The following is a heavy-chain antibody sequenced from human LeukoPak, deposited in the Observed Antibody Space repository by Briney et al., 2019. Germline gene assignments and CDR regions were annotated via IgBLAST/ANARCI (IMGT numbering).Heavy chain of an antibody. D-gene: IGHD1-1*01. J-gene: IGHJ4*02. CDR2: IKGKTDGGTT. CDR1: GFTFSNAW. Sequence: GGSLRLSCAASGFTFSNAWMSWVRQAPGKGLEWVGRIKGKTDGGTTDYAAPVKGRFTISRDDSKNTLYLQMNSLKTEDTAVYYCTTSKRYGDYWGQGTLVTVSS. CDR3: TTSKRYGDY. V-gene: IGHV3-15*01.